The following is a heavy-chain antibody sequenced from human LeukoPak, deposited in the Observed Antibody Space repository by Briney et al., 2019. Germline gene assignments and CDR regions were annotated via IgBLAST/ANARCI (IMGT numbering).Heavy chain of an antibody. CDR3: ASVYKHGMDV. D-gene: IGHD5-24*01. J-gene: IGHJ6*02. Sequence: ASVKVSCKASGYTLTSYYLHWVRQAPGQGLEWMAIINPSGGSTSHAQKFQGRVTMTRDTSASTVYMELSSLRSEDTAVYYCASVYKHGMDVWGQGTTVTVSS. CDR2: INPSGGST. CDR1: GYTLTSYY. V-gene: IGHV1-46*01.